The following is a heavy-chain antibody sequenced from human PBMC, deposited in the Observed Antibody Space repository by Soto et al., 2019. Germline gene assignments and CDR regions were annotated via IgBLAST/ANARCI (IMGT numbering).Heavy chain of an antibody. CDR3: ARHWGYSGYDFHNNYVGY. V-gene: IGHV3-53*02. J-gene: IGHJ4*02. CDR2: IYIDGRT. Sequence: EVQLVETGGGSIQPGGSLRLSCAASGFTVSSNYMSWVRQAPGKGLEWVSIIYIDGRTYYADSVKGRFTISRDNSKNTLYLQMISRRAEDTAVFYCARHWGYSGYDFHNNYVGYRGQGTLVTVSS. CDR1: GFTVSSNY. D-gene: IGHD5-12*01.